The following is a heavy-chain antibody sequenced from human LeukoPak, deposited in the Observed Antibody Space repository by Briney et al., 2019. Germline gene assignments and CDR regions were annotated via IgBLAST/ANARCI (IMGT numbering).Heavy chain of an antibody. D-gene: IGHD1-26*01. V-gene: IGHV3-11*01. J-gene: IGHJ2*01. CDR1: GFTFSDYY. CDR2: ISSSGGTI. CDR3: ARDRVGKTRLFDL. Sequence: GGSLRLSCAASGFTFSDYYMSWIRQAPGKGLEWVSYISSSGGTIYYADSVKGRFTISRDNAKNSLYLQMNSLRAEDTAVYYCARDRVGKTRLFDLWGRGTLVTVSS.